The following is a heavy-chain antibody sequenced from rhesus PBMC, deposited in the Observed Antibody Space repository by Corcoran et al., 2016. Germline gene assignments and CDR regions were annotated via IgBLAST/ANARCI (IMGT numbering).Heavy chain of an antibody. CDR3: AGEFSTTDY. V-gene: IGHV3-14*01. D-gene: IGHD2-15*01. CDR1: GFTFSSYW. J-gene: IGHJ4*01. Sequence: EVQLVESGGGLAKHGGSLRLSWAASGFTFSSYWMHWVRPAHGMVLEWVSGINSAGSSTYYGYSVKGIFTISRENAKNTLYLQMDGLRPEDTAVDYCAGEFSTTDYWGQGVLVTVSS. CDR2: INSAGSST.